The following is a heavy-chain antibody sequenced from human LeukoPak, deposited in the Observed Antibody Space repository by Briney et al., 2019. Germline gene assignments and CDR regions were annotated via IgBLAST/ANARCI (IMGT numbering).Heavy chain of an antibody. Sequence: GASVKVSCKASGGTFSSYAISWVRQAPGQGLEWMGGIIPIFGTANYAQKFQGRVTITTDESTSTAYMELSSLRSEDTAVYYCARYSTPYDAFDIWGQGTMVTVSS. CDR3: ARYSTPYDAFDI. CDR2: IIPIFGTA. CDR1: GGTFSSYA. D-gene: IGHD4-11*01. J-gene: IGHJ3*02. V-gene: IGHV1-69*05.